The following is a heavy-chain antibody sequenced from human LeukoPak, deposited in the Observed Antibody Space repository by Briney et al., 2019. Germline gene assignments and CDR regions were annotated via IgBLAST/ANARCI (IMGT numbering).Heavy chain of an antibody. CDR3: ARDRGGYNDY. CDR1: GFTFSDHS. Sequence: PGGSLRLSCAASGFTFSDHSLSWVRQAPGKGLAWVSSISSATGRIYYADSPKGRFTMSRDNAKNSLFLQMNNLRAEDTAVYYCARDRGGYNDYWGQGTLVTVSS. V-gene: IGHV3-21*01. D-gene: IGHD1-1*01. CDR2: ISSATGRI. J-gene: IGHJ4*02.